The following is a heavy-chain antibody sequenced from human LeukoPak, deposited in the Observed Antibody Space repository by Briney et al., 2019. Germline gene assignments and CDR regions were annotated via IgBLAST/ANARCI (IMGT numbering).Heavy chain of an antibody. CDR2: ISWNSGSI. Sequence: GRSLRLSCAATGFTFDDHAMHWVRQAPGKGLEWASGISWNSGSIGYADSVKGRFTISRDNAKNSLYLQMNSLRAEDTALYYCAKDISAGYSYGYYFDYWGQGTLVTVSS. J-gene: IGHJ4*02. D-gene: IGHD5-18*01. CDR1: GFTFDDHA. V-gene: IGHV3-9*01. CDR3: AKDISAGYSYGYYFDY.